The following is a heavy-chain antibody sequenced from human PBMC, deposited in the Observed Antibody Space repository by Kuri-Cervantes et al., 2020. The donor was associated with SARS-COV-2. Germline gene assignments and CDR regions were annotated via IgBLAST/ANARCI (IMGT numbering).Heavy chain of an antibody. V-gene: IGHV1-2*04. CDR1: GYTFTSYD. J-gene: IGHJ6*02. D-gene: IGHD3-10*01. CDR2: MNPNSGGT. CDR3: ARGGLWFGESTMDV. Sequence: ASVKVSCKASGYTFTSYDINWVRQATGQGLEWMGWMNPNSGGTNYAQKFQGWVTMTRDTSISTAYMELSRLRSDDTAVYYCARGGLWFGESTMDVWGQGTTVTVSS.